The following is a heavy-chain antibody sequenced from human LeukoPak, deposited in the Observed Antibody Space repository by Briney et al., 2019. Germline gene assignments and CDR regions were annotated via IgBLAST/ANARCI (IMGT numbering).Heavy chain of an antibody. CDR1: GFTFSSYW. J-gene: IGHJ6*02. Sequence: GGSLRLSCAASGFTFSSYWMHWVRQAPGKGLVWVSRINSDGSSTSYADSVKGRFTISRDNAKNTLYLQMNSLRAEDTAVYYCAKATSIYYFYYGMDVWGQGTTVTVSS. CDR2: INSDGSST. V-gene: IGHV3-74*01. CDR3: AKATSIYYFYYGMDV.